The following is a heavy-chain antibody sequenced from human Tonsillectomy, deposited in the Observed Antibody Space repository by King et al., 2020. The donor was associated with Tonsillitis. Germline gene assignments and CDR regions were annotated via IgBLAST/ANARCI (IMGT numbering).Heavy chain of an antibody. D-gene: IGHD3-22*01. CDR2: MSYDGSNK. CDR3: ARGGHYYYESSGYLAFDI. V-gene: IGHV3-30*04. J-gene: IGHJ3*02. CDR1: GFTFNNYA. Sequence: QVQLVESGGGVVQPGRSLRLSCAASGFTFNNYAMHWVRQAPGKGLEWVTVMSYDGSNKYYADSVKGRFTISRDNSKKKLYLEMNSLRAADTAVYYCARGGHYYYESSGYLAFDIWGQGTMVTVSS.